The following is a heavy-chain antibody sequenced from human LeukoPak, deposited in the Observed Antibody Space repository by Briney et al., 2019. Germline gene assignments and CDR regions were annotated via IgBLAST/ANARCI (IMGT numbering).Heavy chain of an antibody. Sequence: PGGSLRLSCVASGFTFSNYAMSWVRQAPGKGLELVSGIYGSDDKTVYGDAVKGRFTISRDNSKNTLYLQMNSLRADDTAVYYCTKTQGYYDAWGQGALVTVSS. V-gene: IGHV3-23*01. D-gene: IGHD2-15*01. CDR3: TKTQGYYDA. CDR1: GFTFSNYA. CDR2: IYGSDDKT. J-gene: IGHJ5*02.